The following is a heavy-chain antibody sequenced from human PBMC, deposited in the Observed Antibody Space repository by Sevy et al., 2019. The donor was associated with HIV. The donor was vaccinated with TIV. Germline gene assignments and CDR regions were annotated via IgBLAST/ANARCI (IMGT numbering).Heavy chain of an antibody. Sequence: SETLSLTCTVSGGSISSGNYYWHWIRQPPGKGLEWIGYISYTGKTYYNPSLKGPVTISVDTSNNQFSLRLTSVTAADTAVYYCARDDTEYTSSSVWFDPWGQGTLVTVSS. J-gene: IGHJ5*02. D-gene: IGHD6-6*01. CDR3: ARDDTEYTSSSVWFDP. V-gene: IGHV4-30-4*01. CDR2: ISYTGKT. CDR1: GGSISSGNYY.